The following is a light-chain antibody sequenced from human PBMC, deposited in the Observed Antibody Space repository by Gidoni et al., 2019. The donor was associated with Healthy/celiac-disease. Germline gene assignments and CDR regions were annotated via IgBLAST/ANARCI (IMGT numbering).Light chain of an antibody. V-gene: IGKV1-27*01. CDR3: QKYNSAPFT. J-gene: IGKJ3*01. Sequence: DIQLPQSPSSLSASVGDRVTITCRASQGISNYLAWYQQKPGKVPKLLIYAASTLQSGVPSQLSGSGSGTDFTHTISGVQPEDVATYYCQKYNSAPFTFXPXTKVEIK. CDR1: QGISNY. CDR2: AAS.